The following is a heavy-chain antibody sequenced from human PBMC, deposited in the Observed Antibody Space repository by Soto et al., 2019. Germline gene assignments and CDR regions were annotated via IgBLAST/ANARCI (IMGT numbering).Heavy chain of an antibody. Sequence: QVQLQESGPGLVKPSETLSLTCTVSGGSISSYYWSWIRQPPGKGLDWIGYIYYSGSTNYNPSLKCRVTLPVDTSEHHFSLQLSSVTAADTAVYYGARRYGAGFDYWGQGTLVTVSS. CDR2: IYYSGST. J-gene: IGHJ4*02. CDR1: GGSISSYY. D-gene: IGHD4-17*01. CDR3: ARRYGAGFDY. V-gene: IGHV4-59*08.